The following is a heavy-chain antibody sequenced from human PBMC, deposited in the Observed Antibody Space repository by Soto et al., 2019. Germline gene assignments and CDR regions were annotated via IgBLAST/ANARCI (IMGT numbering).Heavy chain of an antibody. Sequence: EVQLVESGGGLVQPGGSVRLACAASGFTFNSYWMNWVRQAPGKGLEWVANIKQDGSEQYFVDSVRGRFSVSRDNANNLMYLEMRRRRVEDTAGYYWARGITAGVFYDHGWGGYLPKTDGLDVWGQGTAVTVSS. J-gene: IGHJ6*02. CDR1: GFTFNSYW. D-gene: IGHD3-16*02. CDR2: IKQDGSEQ. CDR3: ARGITAGVFYDHGWGGYLPKTDGLDV. V-gene: IGHV3-7*01.